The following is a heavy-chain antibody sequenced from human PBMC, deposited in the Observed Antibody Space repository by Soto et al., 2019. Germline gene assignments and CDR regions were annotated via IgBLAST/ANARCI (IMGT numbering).Heavy chain of an antibody. D-gene: IGHD3-10*01. V-gene: IGHV1-3*01. CDR3: ARVRYYGSGTFRDGMDV. J-gene: IGHJ6*02. Sequence: QVQLVQYGAEVKKPGASVKVSCKASGYTFTSYAMHWVRQAPGQRLEWMGWINAGNGNTKNSQKFQGRVTITRDTSASTSYMELSSLRDEDTAVYYCARVRYYGSGTFRDGMDVWGQGTTVTVSS. CDR2: INAGNGNT. CDR1: GYTFTSYA.